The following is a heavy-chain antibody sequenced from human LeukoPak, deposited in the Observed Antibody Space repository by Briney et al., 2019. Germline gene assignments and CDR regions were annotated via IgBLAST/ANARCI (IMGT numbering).Heavy chain of an antibody. CDR3: ARLPYRDGVAQDY. V-gene: IGHV1-46*01. CDR2: INPISGAT. CDR1: GHTFTRYY. J-gene: IGHJ4*02. Sequence: ASVKVSCKTSGHTFTRYYMQWVRQAPGHGLEWMGIINPISGATDYAQKFQGRVTMTRDTSTSTVYMELSSLRSEDTAMYYCARLPYRDGVAQDYWGQGTLVTVSP. D-gene: IGHD3-16*02.